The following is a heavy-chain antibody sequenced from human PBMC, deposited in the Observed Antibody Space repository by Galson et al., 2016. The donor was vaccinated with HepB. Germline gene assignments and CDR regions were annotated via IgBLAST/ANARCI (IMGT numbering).Heavy chain of an antibody. D-gene: IGHD3-9*01. J-gene: IGHJ4*02. Sequence: VKVSCKASGYSVTNYYVHWVRQAPGQGLDWMGVINPSGDSTTYAQKFQGRVTMTRDTSTSTILMELSGLRSEDTAVYYCATGDDYISFDYWGQGTLVTVSS. CDR1: GYSVTNYY. CDR3: ATGDDYISFDY. V-gene: IGHV1-46*01. CDR2: INPSGDST.